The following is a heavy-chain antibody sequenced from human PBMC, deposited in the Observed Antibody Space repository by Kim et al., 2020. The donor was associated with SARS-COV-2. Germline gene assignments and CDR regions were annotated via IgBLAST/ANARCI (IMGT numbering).Heavy chain of an antibody. J-gene: IGHJ3*02. Sequence: ADSVKGRFTISRDDAKNSLYLQMNSLRAEDTALYYCAKVMGATTHDAFDIWGQGTMVTVSS. CDR3: AKVMGATTHDAFDI. V-gene: IGHV3-9*01. D-gene: IGHD1-26*01.